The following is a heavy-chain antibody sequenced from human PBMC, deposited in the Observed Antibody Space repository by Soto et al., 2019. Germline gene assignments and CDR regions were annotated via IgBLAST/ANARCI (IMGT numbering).Heavy chain of an antibody. D-gene: IGHD3-3*01. CDR3: ARDRDYYDFWSGYYTGYYYYGMDV. J-gene: IGHJ6*02. Sequence: QVQLVESGGGVVQPGRSLRLSCVASGFTFSSYAMHWVRQAPGKGLEWVAVISYDGSNKYYADSVKGRFTISRDNSKNTLYLQMNSLRAEDTAVYYCARDRDYYDFWSGYYTGYYYYGMDVWGQGTTVTVSS. CDR2: ISYDGSNK. CDR1: GFTFSSYA. V-gene: IGHV3-30-3*01.